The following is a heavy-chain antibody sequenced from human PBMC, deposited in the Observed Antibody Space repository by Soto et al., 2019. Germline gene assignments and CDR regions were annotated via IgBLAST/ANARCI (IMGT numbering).Heavy chain of an antibody. CDR1: GFTFSSYW. V-gene: IGHV3-74*01. CDR2: INSAGSST. J-gene: IGHJ5*01. Sequence: EVQLVESGGGLVQPGGSLRLSCAASGFTFSSYWIHWVRQAPGKGLVWVSRINSAGSSTSYADSVKGRFTISRDNAKNTLYLQMTSLRSAVPAVYYCASHLSSIAGTCFDSFSQGPLVTLSS. D-gene: IGHD6-13*01. CDR3: ASHLSSIAGTCFDS.